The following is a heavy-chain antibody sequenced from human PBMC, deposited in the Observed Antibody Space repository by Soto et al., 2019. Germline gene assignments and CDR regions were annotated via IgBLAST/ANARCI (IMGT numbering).Heavy chain of an antibody. CDR2: IWYDGSNK. D-gene: IGHD4-4*01. CDR3: AKDRYSNHFH. CDR1: VFTLSSYG. Sequence: GGALRLSFCASVFTLSSYGMHRVRQAPGRGLEWVAVIWYDGSNKYYADSVKGRFTISRDNSKNTLYLQMNSLRAEDTAVYYCAKDRYSNHFHWGQGTLVTVSS. J-gene: IGHJ4*02. V-gene: IGHV3-33*06.